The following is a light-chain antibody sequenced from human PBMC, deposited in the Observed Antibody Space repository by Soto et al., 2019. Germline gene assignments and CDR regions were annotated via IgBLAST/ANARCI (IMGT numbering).Light chain of an antibody. CDR1: QSISSSY. CDR3: QQYASSPYT. CDR2: GAS. V-gene: IGKV3-20*01. Sequence: EIVLTQSPGTLCVTQGXRASLSCRASQSISSSYLAWYQQKPGQAPRLLIYGASRRATGIPDRFSGRESGTDFTLTITTLEPEDSAVYFCQQYASSPYTFGQGTKV. J-gene: IGKJ2*01.